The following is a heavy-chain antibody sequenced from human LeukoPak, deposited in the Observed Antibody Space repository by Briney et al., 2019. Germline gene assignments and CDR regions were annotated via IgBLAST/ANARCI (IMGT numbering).Heavy chain of an antibody. J-gene: IGHJ4*02. CDR2: IIPIFGTA. CDR3: ARAPIHYDSSGYYGLQNDY. V-gene: IGHV1-69*05. D-gene: IGHD3-22*01. CDR1: GGTFSSYA. Sequence: SVKVSCKXSGGTFSSYAISWVRQAPGQGLEWMGRIIPIFGTANYAQKFQGRVTITTDESTSTAYMELSSLRSEDTAVYYCARAPIHYDSSGYYGLQNDYWGQGTLVTVSS.